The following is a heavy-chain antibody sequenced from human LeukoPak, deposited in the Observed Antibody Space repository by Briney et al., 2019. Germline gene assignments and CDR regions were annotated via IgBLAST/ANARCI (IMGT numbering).Heavy chain of an antibody. CDR2: ISGSGGGT. CDR3: AKDLGRYRNNYFDY. Sequence: PGGSLRLSCAASGFTFNSYAMSWVRQAPEKGLEWVATISGSGGGTYYADSVKGGFTISRDDSKNTLYLQMNSLRAEDTAVYYCAKDLGRYRNNYFDYWGQGTLVTVSS. V-gene: IGHV3-23*01. CDR1: GFTFNSYA. J-gene: IGHJ4*02. D-gene: IGHD1-26*01.